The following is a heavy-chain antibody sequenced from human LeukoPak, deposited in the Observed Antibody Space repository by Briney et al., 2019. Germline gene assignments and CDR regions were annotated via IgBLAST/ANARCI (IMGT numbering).Heavy chain of an antibody. CDR2: ISGSGGST. Sequence: GGSLRLSCAASGFTFSSYAMSWVRQAPGKGLEWVSAISGSGGSTYYADYVKGRFTISRDNSKKTPYLQMNSLRDEDTAVYYCAKDQGDIVVVPAAIERSLGMDVWGKGTTVTVSS. J-gene: IGHJ6*04. CDR3: AKDQGDIVVVPAAIERSLGMDV. V-gene: IGHV3-23*01. D-gene: IGHD2-2*01. CDR1: GFTFSSYA.